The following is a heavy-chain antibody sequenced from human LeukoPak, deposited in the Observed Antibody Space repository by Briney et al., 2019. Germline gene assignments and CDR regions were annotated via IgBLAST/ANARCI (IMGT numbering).Heavy chain of an antibody. Sequence: VASVKVSCKASGGTFSGYAISWVRQAPGQGLEWMGGIIPIFGTANYAQKFQGRVTITTDESTSTAYMELSSLRSEDTAVYYCARTPGYCSSTSCFYLDYWGQGTLVTVSS. V-gene: IGHV1-69*05. CDR3: ARTPGYCSSTSCFYLDY. CDR1: GGTFSGYA. J-gene: IGHJ4*02. D-gene: IGHD2-2*01. CDR2: IIPIFGTA.